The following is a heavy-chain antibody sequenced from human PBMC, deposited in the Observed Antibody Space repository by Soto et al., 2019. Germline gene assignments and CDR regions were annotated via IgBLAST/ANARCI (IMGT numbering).Heavy chain of an antibody. V-gene: IGHV1-69*13. Sequence: SVKVSCKASGGTFISYAISWVRQAPGQGLEWMGGIIPIFGTANYAQKFQGRVTITADESTSTAYMELSSLRSEDTAVYYCARLYYYGSGSYYSDEGNYYGMDVWGQGTAVTVSS. CDR2: IIPIFGTA. CDR1: GGTFISYA. D-gene: IGHD3-10*01. CDR3: ARLYYYGSGSYYSDEGNYYGMDV. J-gene: IGHJ6*02.